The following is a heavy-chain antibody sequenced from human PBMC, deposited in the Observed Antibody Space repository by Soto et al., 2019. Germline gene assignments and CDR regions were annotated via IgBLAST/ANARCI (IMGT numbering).Heavy chain of an antibody. CDR1: GFTFSSHA. V-gene: IGHV3-23*01. CDR2: VDGSGGDT. J-gene: IGHJ4*02. D-gene: IGHD2-8*01. Sequence: GESLKISCAASGFTFSSHAMGWLRQAPGTGPEWVAFVDGSGGDTSYADSVKGRFTISRDNSDNSLYLDMSSLRAEDTGRYFCAKEIFAAAYAATSAFDLWGQGTLVTVSS. CDR3: AKEIFAAAYAATSAFDL.